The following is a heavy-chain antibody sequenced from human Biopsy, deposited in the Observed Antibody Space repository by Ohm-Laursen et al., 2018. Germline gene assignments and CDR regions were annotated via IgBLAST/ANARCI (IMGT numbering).Heavy chain of an antibody. J-gene: IGHJ3*01. V-gene: IGHV3-11*01. CDR2: ISSRGSII. CDR3: TRDTTYYAGTTYYDALDV. D-gene: IGHD2/OR15-2a*01. Sequence: SLRLSCAASGFSFSDYYMSWIRQAPGKGLEWVSYISSRGSIINYADSVKGRFTISRDNAMNSLYLEMNSLRAEDTAVYYCTRDTTYYAGTTYYDALDVWGQRTTVTVSS. CDR1: GFSFSDYY.